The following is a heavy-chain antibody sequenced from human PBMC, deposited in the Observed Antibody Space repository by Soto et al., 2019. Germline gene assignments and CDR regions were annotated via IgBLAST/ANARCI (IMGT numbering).Heavy chain of an antibody. CDR3: VRYSGYDYFFDK. V-gene: IGHV3-30*04. CDR1: GCTRSRYT. CDR2: ISSDGTNE. J-gene: IGHJ4*02. D-gene: IGHD5-12*01. Sequence: PXGSLRLTGHASGCTRSRYTIHWVRQPPGKGLEWVALISSDGTNEHYADSVKGRFTLSRDNYKNTVFLQMDSLSGEATAVYYCVRYSGYDYFFDKWGQGTLVTVYS.